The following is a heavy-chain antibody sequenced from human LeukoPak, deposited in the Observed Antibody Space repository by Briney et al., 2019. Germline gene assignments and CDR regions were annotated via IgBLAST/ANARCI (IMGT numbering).Heavy chain of an antibody. V-gene: IGHV3-11*01. D-gene: IGHD3-22*01. CDR3: ARESAMIVVVTKAADY. CDR1: GFTFSDYY. J-gene: IGHJ4*02. CDR2: ISSSGSTI. Sequence: PGGSLRLSCAASGFTFSDYYMSWIRQAPGKGLEWVSYISSSGSTIYYADSVKGRFTISRDNAKNSLYLQMNSLRAEDTAVYYCARESAMIVVVTKAADYWGQGTLVTVSS.